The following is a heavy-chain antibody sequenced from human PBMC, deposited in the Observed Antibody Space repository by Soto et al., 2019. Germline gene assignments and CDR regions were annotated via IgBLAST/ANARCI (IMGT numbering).Heavy chain of an antibody. V-gene: IGHV4-59*08. D-gene: IGHD2-15*01. CDR3: ASLHYDNGLGYCSGGSCYPTYYFDY. CDR1: GGSISSYY. CDR2: IYYSGST. Sequence: SETLSLTCTVSGGSISSYYWSWIRQPPGKGLEWIGYIYYSGSTNYNPSLKSRVTISVDTSKNQFSLKLSSVTAADTAVYYCASLHYDNGLGYCSGGSCYPTYYFDYWGQGTLVTVSS. J-gene: IGHJ4*02.